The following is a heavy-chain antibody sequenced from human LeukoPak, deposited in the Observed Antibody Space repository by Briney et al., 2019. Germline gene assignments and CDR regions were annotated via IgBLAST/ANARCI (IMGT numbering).Heavy chain of an antibody. V-gene: IGHV3-23*01. J-gene: IGHJ4*02. CDR3: AHPSTPDYGGLDY. CDR1: GFTFRLYV. Sequence: GGSLRLSCVASGFTFRLYVMTWVRQAPGKGLEWVSAITSSGGSIYYADSVRGRFTISRDNSKNTLYLQMNSLRAEDTAVYYCAHPSTPDYGGLDYWGQGTLVTVSS. D-gene: IGHD4-17*01. CDR2: ITSSGGSI.